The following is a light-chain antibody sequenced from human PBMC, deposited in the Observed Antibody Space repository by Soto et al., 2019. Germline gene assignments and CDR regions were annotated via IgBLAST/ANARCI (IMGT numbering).Light chain of an antibody. CDR1: QIVTSNY. Sequence: EIVLTQSPGTLSSSPGERATLSCRASQIVTSNYLAWYQQKPGHAPRLLIFGASISATGLPDRFSGGGSGKDFTLTISRLEPEDFAVYYCQQYGSSPGTFGQGTKVEIK. CDR3: QQYGSSPGT. J-gene: IGKJ1*01. V-gene: IGKV3-20*01. CDR2: GAS.